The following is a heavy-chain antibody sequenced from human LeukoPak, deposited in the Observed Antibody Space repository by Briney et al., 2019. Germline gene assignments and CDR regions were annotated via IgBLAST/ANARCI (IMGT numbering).Heavy chain of an antibody. Sequence: ESSETLSLTCTVSGGSISSSSYYWSWIRQPAGKGLEWIGRIYTSGSTNYNPSLKSRVTISVDTSKNQFSLKLSSVTAADTAVYYCARGSSEGSGFYYYYYMDVWGKGTTVTISS. J-gene: IGHJ6*03. CDR3: ARGSSEGSGFYYYYYMDV. D-gene: IGHD3-10*01. V-gene: IGHV4-61*02. CDR2: IYTSGST. CDR1: GGSISSSSYY.